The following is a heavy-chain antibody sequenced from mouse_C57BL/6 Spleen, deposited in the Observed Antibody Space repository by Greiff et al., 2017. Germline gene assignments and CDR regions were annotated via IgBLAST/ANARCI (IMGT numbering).Heavy chain of an antibody. CDR1: GYTFTSYW. CDR3: ASGIYDGYRFAY. Sequence: QVQLQQPGAELVRPGSSVKLSCKASGYTFTSYWMHWVKQRPIQGLEWIGNIDPSDSETHYNQKFKDKATLTVDKSSSTAYMQLSSLTSEDSAVYYCASGIYDGYRFAYWGQGTLVTVSA. D-gene: IGHD2-3*01. V-gene: IGHV1-52*01. CDR2: IDPSDSET. J-gene: IGHJ3*01.